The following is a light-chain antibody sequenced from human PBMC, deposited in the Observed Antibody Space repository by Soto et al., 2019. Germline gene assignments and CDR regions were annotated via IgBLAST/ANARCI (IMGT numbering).Light chain of an antibody. Sequence: DIQMTQSPSTLSASVGDRVTITCRASQSISSWLARYQQKPGKAPKLLIYKASSLESGVPSRFSGSGSGTEFTLTIRSLQPDDFATYYCQQYNSYWTFGQGTKVEIK. J-gene: IGKJ1*01. CDR2: KAS. CDR1: QSISSW. V-gene: IGKV1-5*03. CDR3: QQYNSYWT.